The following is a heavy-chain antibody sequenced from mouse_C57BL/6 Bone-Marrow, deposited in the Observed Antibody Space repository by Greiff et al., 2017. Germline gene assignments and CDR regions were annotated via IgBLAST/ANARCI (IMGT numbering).Heavy chain of an antibody. V-gene: IGHV5-2*01. D-gene: IGHD2-2*01. CDR1: EYEFPSHD. CDR2: INSDGGST. Sequence: EVKLMESGGGLVQPGESLKLSCESNEYEFPSHDMSWVRKTPEKRLELVAAINSDGGSTYYPDTMERRFIISRDNPKQTLYLQMSSLRSEDTALXYCARSIYYGYDDGTWVVYRGQESLGTVS. J-gene: IGHJ3*01. CDR3: ARSIYYGYDDGTWVVY.